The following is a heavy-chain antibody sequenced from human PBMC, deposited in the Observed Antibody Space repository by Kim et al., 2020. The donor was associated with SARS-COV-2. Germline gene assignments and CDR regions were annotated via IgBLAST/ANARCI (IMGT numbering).Heavy chain of an antibody. V-gene: IGHV1-18*01. CDR2: LNTNNGKA. J-gene: IGHJ6*02. CDR1: GYTFTIYG. CDR3: ASDASGGWHGVDV. Sequence: ASVKVSCKASGYTFTIYGITWVRQAPGQGLEWMGWLNTNNGKAQYHQKFQGRVTMTTDTSTSTAYMELRSLISDDTAVYYRASDASGGWHGVDVWGQGTTVTVSS. D-gene: IGHD2-15*01.